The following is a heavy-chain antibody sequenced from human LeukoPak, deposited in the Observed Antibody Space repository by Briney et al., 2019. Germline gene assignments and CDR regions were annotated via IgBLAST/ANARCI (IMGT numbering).Heavy chain of an antibody. CDR2: INPNSGGT. CDR1: GYTFTGYY. D-gene: IGHD6-13*01. CDR3: ARVRGAGLYNWFDP. J-gene: IGHJ5*02. Sequence: ASVKVSCKASGYTFTGYYMHWVRQAPGQGLEWMGWINPNSGGTNYAQKFQGRVTMTTDTSTSTAYMELRSLRSDDTAVYYCARVRGAGLYNWFDPWGQGTLVTVSS. V-gene: IGHV1-2*02.